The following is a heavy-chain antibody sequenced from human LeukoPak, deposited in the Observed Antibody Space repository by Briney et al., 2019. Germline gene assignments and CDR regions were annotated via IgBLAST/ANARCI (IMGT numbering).Heavy chain of an antibody. CDR1: GFTFSSYA. J-gene: IGHJ4*02. CDR3: ARGLGEFSPPDY. D-gene: IGHD3-16*01. Sequence: GRSLRLSGAASGFTFSSYAMHWVRQAPGKGLEWVAVISYDGSNKYYADSVKGRFTISRDNSKNTLYLQMNSLRAEDTAVYYCARGLGEFSPPDYWGQGTLVTVSS. V-gene: IGHV3-30*04. CDR2: ISYDGSNK.